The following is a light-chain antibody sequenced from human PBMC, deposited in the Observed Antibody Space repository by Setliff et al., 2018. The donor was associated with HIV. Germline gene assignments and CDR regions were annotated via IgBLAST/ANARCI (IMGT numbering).Light chain of an antibody. CDR2: DVS. CDR3: LSYTSGSTLYV. V-gene: IGLV2-14*03. J-gene: IGLJ1*01. CDR1: SSDIGGYNY. Sequence: QSALAQPASVSGSPGQSITISCTGTSSDIGGYNYVSWYQQHPGKAPKLMIYDVSNRPSGISYRFSGSKSDNTASLTISGLQAEDEADYYCLSYTSGSTLYVFRTGTKVTVL.